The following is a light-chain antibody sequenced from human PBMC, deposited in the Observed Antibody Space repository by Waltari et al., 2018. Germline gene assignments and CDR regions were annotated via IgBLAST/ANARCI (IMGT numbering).Light chain of an antibody. CDR2: GAS. CDR1: QDISKN. V-gene: IGKV1-33*01. CDR3: LQYHTFPLT. Sequence: DIQMTQSPSSLFASVGDRVTITCQASQDISKNLQWFQQKPGKAPNLLIYGASSLHTGVPSRFSGSKSGTHFTFTISSLQPEDIATYYCLQYHTFPLTFGGGTKVEIK. J-gene: IGKJ4*01.